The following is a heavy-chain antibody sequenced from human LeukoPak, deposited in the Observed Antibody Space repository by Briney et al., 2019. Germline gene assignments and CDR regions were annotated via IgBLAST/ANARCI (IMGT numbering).Heavy chain of an antibody. CDR3: ARDYGDSFDAFDI. D-gene: IGHD4-17*01. J-gene: IGHJ3*02. CDR1: GFTFSDYY. Sequence: GGSLRLSCAASGFTFSDYYMSWIRQAPGKGLEWVSHISSSGSTIDYVDYVKGRFTISRDNAKNSLYLQMNSLRAEDTAVYYCARDYGDSFDAFDIWGQGTMVTVSS. CDR2: ISSSGSTI. V-gene: IGHV3-11*04.